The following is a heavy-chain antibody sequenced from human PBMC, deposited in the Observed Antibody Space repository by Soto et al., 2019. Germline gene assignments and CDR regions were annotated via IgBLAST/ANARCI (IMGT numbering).Heavy chain of an antibody. Sequence: EVQLVESGGGLVQPGGSLRLSCAASGFTFSNYWMYWVRQAPGKGLVWVSRVNNDGTDTTHADSVKGRFTISRDHAENTLYPQMNRLRAEDTAVYYCARGGLQHALDVWGQGSTVTVSS. CDR3: ARGGLQHALDV. V-gene: IGHV3-74*03. CDR1: GFTFSNYW. D-gene: IGHD6-13*01. CDR2: VNNDGTDT. J-gene: IGHJ6*02.